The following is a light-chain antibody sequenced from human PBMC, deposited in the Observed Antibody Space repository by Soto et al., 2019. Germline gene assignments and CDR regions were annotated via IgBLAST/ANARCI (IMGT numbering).Light chain of an antibody. CDR3: SSYTSSSTRV. CDR2: DVS. CDR1: SSDVGGYNY. V-gene: IGLV2-14*01. J-gene: IGLJ2*01. Sequence: QSALTQPASVSGSPGQSITISCTGTSSDVGGYNYVSWYQQHPGKAPKLMIYDVSNRPSGVSNRFSGSKSGNTASLTISGLQADDEADYYCSSYTSSSTRVVGGGTKLTVL.